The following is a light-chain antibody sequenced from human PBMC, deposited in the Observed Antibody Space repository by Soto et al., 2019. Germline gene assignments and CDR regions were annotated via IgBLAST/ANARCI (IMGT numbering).Light chain of an antibody. V-gene: IGLV2-14*01. Sequence: QSALTQPASVSGSPGQSITISCTGTSSDVGGYNYVSWYQQHPGKAPKLMIYDVSNRPSGFSNRFTGSKSGNTASLTISALPGEGEGDYVCRSYTRSSTLFNVFGTRTKLTV. CDR2: DVS. CDR1: SSDVGGYNY. CDR3: RSYTRSSTLFNV. J-gene: IGLJ1*01.